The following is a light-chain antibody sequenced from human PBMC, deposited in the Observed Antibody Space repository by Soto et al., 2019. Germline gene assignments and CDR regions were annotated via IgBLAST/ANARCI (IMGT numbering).Light chain of an antibody. CDR2: GAS. CDR1: QSVSSKY. J-gene: IGKJ3*01. Sequence: DIVLTQSPGTLSLSPGERATLSCRASQSVSSKYLAWYQQKPGQAPRVLIYGASIRATGIPERFSGGGSGTDFTLTITRLEPEDFATYYCQKYNSAPFTFGPGTKVDIK. V-gene: IGKV3-20*01. CDR3: QKYNSAPFT.